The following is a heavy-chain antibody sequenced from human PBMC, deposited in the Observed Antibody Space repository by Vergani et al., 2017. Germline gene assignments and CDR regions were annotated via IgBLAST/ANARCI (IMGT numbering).Heavy chain of an antibody. V-gene: IGHV3-23*01. D-gene: IGHD2-2*01. CDR2: ISGSGGST. Sequence: EVQLLESGGGLVQPGGSLRLSCAASGFTFSSYAMSWVRQAPGKGLEWVSAISGSGGSTYYADSVKGRFTISRDNSKNTLYLQMNSLRADDTAVYYCVVDMIVVVPAAIHAIDYWGQGTLVTVSS. J-gene: IGHJ4*02. CDR3: VVDMIVVVPAAIHAIDY. CDR1: GFTFSSYA.